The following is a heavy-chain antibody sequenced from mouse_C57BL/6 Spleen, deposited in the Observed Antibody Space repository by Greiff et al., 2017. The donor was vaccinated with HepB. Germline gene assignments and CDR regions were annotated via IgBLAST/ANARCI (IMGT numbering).Heavy chain of an antibody. V-gene: IGHV7-3*01. CDR2: IRNKANGYTT. Sequence: EVKVVESGGGLVQPGGSLSLSCAASGFTFTDYYMSWVRQPPGKALEWLGFIRNKANGYTTEYSASVKGRFTISSDNSQSILYLQMNALSAEDSATYYCARYRGFTTVVPPLYFDYWGQGTTLTVSS. D-gene: IGHD1-1*01. CDR3: ARYRGFTTVVPPLYFDY. J-gene: IGHJ2*01. CDR1: GFTFTDYY.